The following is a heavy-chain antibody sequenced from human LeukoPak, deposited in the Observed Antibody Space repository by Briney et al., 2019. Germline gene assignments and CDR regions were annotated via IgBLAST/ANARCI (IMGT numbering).Heavy chain of an antibody. Sequence: GGSLRLSCAASGFIISSYAMSWVRQAPGKGLEWVSAINGRGDNTYCADFVKGRFTISRDNSKSTVYLQMNSLRTEDTAVYYCAKDRVSPGFNWFDPWGQGTLVTLSS. CDR3: AKDRVSPGFNWFDP. V-gene: IGHV3-23*01. CDR2: INGRGDNT. D-gene: IGHD2/OR15-2a*01. CDR1: GFIISSYA. J-gene: IGHJ5*02.